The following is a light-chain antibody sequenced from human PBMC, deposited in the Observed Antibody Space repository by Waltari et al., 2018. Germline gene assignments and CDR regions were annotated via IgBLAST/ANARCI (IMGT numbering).Light chain of an antibody. CDR3: QQYNSYRT. V-gene: IGKV1-5*03. J-gene: IGKJ1*01. CDR2: KAS. Sequence: DIQMTQSPSTLSASVGERVTITCRASQSVDTWLAWYQQKPGKAPKLLIYKASILESVVPSRFSGSGSGTEFTLTISSLQPDDFATYYCQQYNSYRTFGQGTKVEIK. CDR1: QSVDTW.